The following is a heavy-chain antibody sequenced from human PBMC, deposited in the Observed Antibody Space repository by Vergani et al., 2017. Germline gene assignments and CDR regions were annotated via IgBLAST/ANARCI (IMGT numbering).Heavy chain of an antibody. CDR3: ARDSKYGTYPYYYYGMDV. Sequence: EVQLVESGGGLVQPGGSRRLPCVASGFTFSSYSINWVRQAPGKGLEWVSYISSSGGTIYYADPVKGRFTISSDNAKNSLYLQMNSLRDEDTAVYYCARDSKYGTYPYYYYGMDVWGQGTTLTVSS. CDR2: ISSSGGTI. CDR1: GFTFSSYS. D-gene: IGHD1-26*01. J-gene: IGHJ6*02. V-gene: IGHV3-48*02.